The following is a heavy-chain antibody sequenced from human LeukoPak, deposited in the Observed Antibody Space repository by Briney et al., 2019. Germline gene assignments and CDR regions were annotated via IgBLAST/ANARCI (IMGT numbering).Heavy chain of an antibody. V-gene: IGHV3-11*01. CDR2: ISGGSRTI. CDR3: AKRAVAGTGRAFDY. CDR1: GFTFSDDY. J-gene: IGHJ4*02. Sequence: GGSLRLSCAASGFTFSDDYMNWIRQAPGKGLEWVSSISGGSRTINYADSVKGRFTTSRDNAKNSLFLQVNSLRAEDTALYYCAKRAVAGTGRAFDYWGQGTLVTVSS. D-gene: IGHD6-19*01.